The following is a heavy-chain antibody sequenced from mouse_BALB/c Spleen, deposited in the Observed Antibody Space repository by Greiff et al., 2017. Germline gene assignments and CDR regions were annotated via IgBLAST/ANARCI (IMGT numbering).Heavy chain of an antibody. Sequence: EVQLQQSGAELVKPGASVKLSCTASGFNIKDTYMHWVKQRPEQGLEWIGRIDPANGNTKYAPKFQGKATITADTSSNTAYLQLSSLTSEDTAVYYCARIYDGYYVGAMDYWGQGTSVTVSS. CDR1: GFNIKDTY. D-gene: IGHD2-3*01. J-gene: IGHJ4*01. CDR3: ARIYDGYYVGAMDY. CDR2: IDPANGNT. V-gene: IGHV14-3*02.